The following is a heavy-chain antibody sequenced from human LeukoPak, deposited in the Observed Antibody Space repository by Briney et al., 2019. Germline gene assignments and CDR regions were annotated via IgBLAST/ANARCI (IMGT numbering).Heavy chain of an antibody. CDR2: TYYRSRWIY. V-gene: IGHV6-1*01. J-gene: IGHJ4*02. Sequence: SQTLSLTCVISGDSASSSSSARSWIRQSPSRGLEWLGRTYYRSRWIYDYAESVKGRITINPDTSKNEFSLQLNSVTPEDTAMYYCARNLRPDFDYWGQGTLVTVSS. CDR3: ARNLRPDFDY. CDR1: GDSASSSSSA.